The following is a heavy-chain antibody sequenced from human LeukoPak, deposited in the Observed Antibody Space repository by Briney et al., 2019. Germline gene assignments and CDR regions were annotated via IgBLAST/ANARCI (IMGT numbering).Heavy chain of an antibody. J-gene: IGHJ6*03. CDR3: ARNAGYSKAWVYYYMDV. V-gene: IGHV3-53*01. Sequence: GGSLRLSCAASGFTVSSNYMSWVRQAPGKGLEWVSVIYSGGSTYYADSVKGRFTISRDNSKNTLYLQMNSLRAEDTAVYYCARNAGYSKAWVYYYMDVWGKGTTVTVSS. CDR2: IYSGGST. D-gene: IGHD4-11*01. CDR1: GFTVSSNY.